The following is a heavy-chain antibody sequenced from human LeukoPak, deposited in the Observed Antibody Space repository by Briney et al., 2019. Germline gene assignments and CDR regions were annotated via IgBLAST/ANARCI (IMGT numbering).Heavy chain of an antibody. D-gene: IGHD3/OR15-3a*01. CDR1: GYTFTGYY. V-gene: IGHV1-2*02. J-gene: IGHJ4*02. Sequence: ASVKVSCKATGYTFTGYYVHWVRQAPGQGLEWMGWINPNSGGTNYAQKFQGRVTMTRETSISTAYMELSRLRSDDTAVYYCARVDGYFDYWGQGTLVTVSS. CDR3: ARVDGYFDY. CDR2: INPNSGGT.